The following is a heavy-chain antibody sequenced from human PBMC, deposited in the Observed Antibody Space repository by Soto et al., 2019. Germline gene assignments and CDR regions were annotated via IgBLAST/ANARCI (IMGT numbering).Heavy chain of an antibody. Sequence: SVNVSCKASRCTFSSYAISWLRQAPGQGLEWMGGIIPIFGTANYAQKFQGRATITADESTSTAYMELSSLRSEDTAVYYCASGVGYYYYGMDVWGQGTTVTVSS. J-gene: IGHJ6*02. V-gene: IGHV1-69*13. D-gene: IGHD1-26*01. CDR3: ASGVGYYYYGMDV. CDR1: RCTFSSYA. CDR2: IIPIFGTA.